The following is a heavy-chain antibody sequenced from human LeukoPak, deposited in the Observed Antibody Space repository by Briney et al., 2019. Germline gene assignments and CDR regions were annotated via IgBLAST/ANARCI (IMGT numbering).Heavy chain of an antibody. CDR1: GGSISSYY. CDR2: IYYSGST. J-gene: IGHJ4*02. V-gene: IGHV4-59*01. Sequence: SETLSLTCTVSGGSISSYYWSWIRQPPGKGLEWIGYIYYSGSTNYNPSLKSRVTISVDTSKNQFSLKLSSVTAADTAVYYCARGEAYSGSWYSHWGQGTLVTVSS. CDR3: ARGEAYSGSWYSH. D-gene: IGHD6-13*01.